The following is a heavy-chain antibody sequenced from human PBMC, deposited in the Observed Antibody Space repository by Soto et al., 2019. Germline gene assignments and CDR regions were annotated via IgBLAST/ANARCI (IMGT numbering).Heavy chain of an antibody. CDR1: GYTFTSYD. CDR2: MNPNSGNT. V-gene: IGHV1-8*01. Sequence: ASSVKVSCKASGYTFTSYDINWVRQATGQGLEWMGWMNPNSGNTGYAQKFQGRVTITADEVTSAAYMELSSLRSDDTAVYFCAIGPSTSWTCDFWGRGTLVTLSA. CDR3: AIGPSTSWTCDF. J-gene: IGHJ4*02. D-gene: IGHD2-2*01.